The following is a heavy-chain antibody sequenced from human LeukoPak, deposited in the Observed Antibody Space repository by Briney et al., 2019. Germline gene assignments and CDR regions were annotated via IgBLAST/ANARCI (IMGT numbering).Heavy chain of an antibody. CDR2: INPNSGGT. CDR1: GYTFTGYY. Sequence: ASVKVSCKTSGYTFTGYYMYWVRQAPGQGLEWMGWINPNSGGTNYAQKFQGRVTMTRDTSISTAYMELSRLRSDDTAVYYCARDRGSITMIDPFDPWGQGTLVTVSS. V-gene: IGHV1-2*02. D-gene: IGHD3-22*01. J-gene: IGHJ5*02. CDR3: ARDRGSITMIDPFDP.